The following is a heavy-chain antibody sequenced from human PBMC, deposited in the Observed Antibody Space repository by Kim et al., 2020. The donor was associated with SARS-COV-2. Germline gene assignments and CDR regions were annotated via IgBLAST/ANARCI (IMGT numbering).Heavy chain of an antibody. J-gene: IGHJ4*01. CDR3: ATENYGDYFDY. D-gene: IGHD4-17*01. Sequence: ASVKVSCKVSAHTFPGYYVHWIRQAPGQGLEWMGWINGDNAGTNNAQKFQGRLTMTRDTSISTAYMELAGLTSDDTAIYYCATENYGDYFDYWGQGTLVTVSS. CDR1: AHTFPGYY. CDR2: INGDNAGT. V-gene: IGHV1-2*02.